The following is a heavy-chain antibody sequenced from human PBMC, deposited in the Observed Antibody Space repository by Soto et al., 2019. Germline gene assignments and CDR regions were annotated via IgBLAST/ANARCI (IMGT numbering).Heavy chain of an antibody. Sequence: PGGSLRLSCEASGLIFSNYWMHWVRQTPGTGLVWVSRISNDGSITNYADSVKGRFTISRDNAKNTLYLQMNSLRAEDTAVYYCAKDLTWNQADYWGQGALVTVSS. V-gene: IGHV3-74*01. CDR3: AKDLTWNQADY. D-gene: IGHD1-1*01. CDR2: ISNDGSIT. J-gene: IGHJ4*02. CDR1: GLIFSNYW.